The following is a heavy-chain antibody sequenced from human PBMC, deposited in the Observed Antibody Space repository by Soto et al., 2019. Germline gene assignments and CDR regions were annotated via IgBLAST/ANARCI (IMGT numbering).Heavy chain of an antibody. J-gene: IGHJ4*02. CDR3: ARLAEHSSSFDY. CDR1: GGSISSSSYY. D-gene: IGHD6-6*01. CDR2: IYYSGST. Sequence: SETLSLTCTVAGGSISSSSYYWGWIRQPPGKGLVWIGSIYYSGSTYYNPSLKSRVTISVDTSKNQFSLKLSSVTAADTAVYYCARLAEHSSSFDYWGQGTLVTVSS. V-gene: IGHV4-39*01.